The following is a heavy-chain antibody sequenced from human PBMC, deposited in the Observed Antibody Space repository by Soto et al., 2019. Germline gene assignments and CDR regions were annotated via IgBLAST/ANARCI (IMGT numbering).Heavy chain of an antibody. D-gene: IGHD3-3*01. Sequence: GGSLRLSCAASGFTFSSYSMNWVRQDPGRGLEWISYISSTGSTIYYADSVKGRFTISRDNAKNSLYLQMNSLRAEDTAVYYCARDPPAYYDSWGYYFDYWGQGTLVTVSS. V-gene: IGHV3-48*04. CDR3: ARDPPAYYDSWGYYFDY. CDR1: GFTFSSYS. J-gene: IGHJ4*02. CDR2: ISSTGSTI.